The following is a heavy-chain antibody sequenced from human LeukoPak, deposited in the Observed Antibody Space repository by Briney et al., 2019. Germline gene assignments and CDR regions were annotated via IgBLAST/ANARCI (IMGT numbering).Heavy chain of an antibody. CDR2: IKQDGSEK. J-gene: IGHJ6*02. V-gene: IGHV3-7*01. D-gene: IGHD6-19*01. CDR3: ARDRIAVAGIYYYYGMDV. CDR1: GFTFSSYW. Sequence: GGSLRLSCAASGFTFSSYWMSWVRQAPGKGLEWVANIKQDGSEKYYVDSVKGRFTISRDNAKNSLYLQMNSLRAEDTAVYYCARDRIAVAGIYYYYGMDVWGQGTTATVSS.